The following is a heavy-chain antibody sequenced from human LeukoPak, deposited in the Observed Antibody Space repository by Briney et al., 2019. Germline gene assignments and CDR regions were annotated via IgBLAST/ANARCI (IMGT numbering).Heavy chain of an antibody. CDR3: ARDGADYGGNPYYFDY. D-gene: IGHD4-23*01. V-gene: IGHV4-39*07. Sequence: PSETLSLTCTVSGGSISSSSYYWGWIRQPPGKGLEWIGSIYYSGSTNYNPSLKSRVTISVDTSKNQFSLKLSSVTAADTAVYYCARDGADYGGNPYYFDYWGQGTLVTVSS. CDR2: IYYSGST. J-gene: IGHJ4*02. CDR1: GGSISSSSYY.